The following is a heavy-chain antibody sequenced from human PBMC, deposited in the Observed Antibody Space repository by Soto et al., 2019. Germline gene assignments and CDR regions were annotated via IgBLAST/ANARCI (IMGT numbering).Heavy chain of an antibody. J-gene: IGHJ4*02. CDR1: GFTFSSYN. CDR3: ARARCSSGQCYYFDY. CDR2: ISRSGDRT. V-gene: IGHV3-64*02. D-gene: IGHD2-15*01. Sequence: EVQLVESGEGLVQPVGSLRLSCAASGFTFSSYNIHWIRQAPGKGLEFVSAISRSGDRTYYADSVKGRFTITRDNSKNTVCLQMGSLRAEDMAVYYCARARCSSGQCYYFDYWGRGALVSVSS.